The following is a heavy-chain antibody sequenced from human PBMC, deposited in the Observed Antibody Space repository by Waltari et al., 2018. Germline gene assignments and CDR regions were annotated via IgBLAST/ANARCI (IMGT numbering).Heavy chain of an antibody. CDR3: SRTVYGDYADY. J-gene: IGHJ4*02. CDR1: GFTFSNAW. CDR2: IKSKTDGGTT. V-gene: IGHV3-15*01. D-gene: IGHD4-17*01. Sequence: EVQLVESGGGLVKPGGSLRLSCAASGFTFSNAWMSWVRQAPGKGLEWVGRIKSKTDGGTTDYAAPVKGRFTISRDDSKNTLYLQMNSLRAEDTAVYYCSRTVYGDYADYWGQGTLVTVSS.